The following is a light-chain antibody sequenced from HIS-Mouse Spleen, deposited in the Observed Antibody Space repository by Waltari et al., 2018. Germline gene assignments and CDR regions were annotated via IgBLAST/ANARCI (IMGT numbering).Light chain of an antibody. CDR3: VLYMGSGISWV. CDR2: STT. V-gene: IGLV8-61*01. Sequence: QTVVTQEPSFSVSPGGTVTLTCGLSSGSVSTSYYPSWYQQTPGQAPRPLIYSTTTRSAGVPDRFSGSILGNKAALTITGAQADDESDYYCVLYMGSGISWVFGGGTKLTVL. J-gene: IGLJ3*02. CDR1: SGSVSTSYY.